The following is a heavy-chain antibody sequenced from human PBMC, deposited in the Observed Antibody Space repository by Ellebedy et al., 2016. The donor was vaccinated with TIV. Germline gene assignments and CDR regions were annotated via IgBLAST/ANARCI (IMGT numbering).Heavy chain of an antibody. CDR3: ARDRGGVGATNGFDY. J-gene: IGHJ4*02. V-gene: IGHV1-18*01. CDR1: GYTFTSYG. D-gene: IGHD1-26*01. CDR2: ISAYNGNT. Sequence: AASVKVSCKASGYTFTSYGISWVRQAPGQGLEWMGWISAYNGNTNYAQKLQGRVTMTTATSTSTVYMELISLRSEDTAVYYCARDRGGVGATNGFDYWGQGTLVTVSS.